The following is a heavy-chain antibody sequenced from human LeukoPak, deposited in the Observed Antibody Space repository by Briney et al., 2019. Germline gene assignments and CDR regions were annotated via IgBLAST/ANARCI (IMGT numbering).Heavy chain of an antibody. Sequence: GRSLRLSCTASGFTFGDYAISWFRQAPGKGLEWVGFIRSKAYGGTTEYAASVKGRFTISRDDSKSITYLQMNSLKTEDTAVYYCTRVTFSWYVDYWGQGTLVTVSS. CDR2: IRSKAYGGTT. CDR1: GFTFGDYA. J-gene: IGHJ4*02. D-gene: IGHD6-13*01. CDR3: TRVTFSWYVDY. V-gene: IGHV3-49*03.